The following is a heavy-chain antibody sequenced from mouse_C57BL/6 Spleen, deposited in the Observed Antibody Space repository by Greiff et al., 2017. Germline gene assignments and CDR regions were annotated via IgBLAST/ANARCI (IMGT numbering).Heavy chain of an antibody. Sequence: KTTITADTSSNTAYLQLSSLTSEDTAVYYCARSDYYAMDYWGQGTSVTVSS. CDR3: ARSDYYAMDY. J-gene: IGHJ4*01. V-gene: IGHV14-2*01.